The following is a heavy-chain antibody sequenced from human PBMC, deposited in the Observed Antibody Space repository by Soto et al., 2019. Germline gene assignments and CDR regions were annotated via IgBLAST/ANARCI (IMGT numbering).Heavy chain of an antibody. D-gene: IGHD3-3*01. CDR3: TTERGTYYDFWSGPDAFDI. CDR2: IKSKTDGGTT. Sequence: GGSLRLSCAASGFTFSNSWMNWVRQAPGKGLEWVGRIKSKTDGGTTDYAAPVKGRFTISRDDSKNTLYLQMNSLKTEDTAVYYCTTERGTYYDFWSGPDAFDIWGQGTMLTVSS. J-gene: IGHJ3*02. V-gene: IGHV3-15*07. CDR1: GFTFSNSW.